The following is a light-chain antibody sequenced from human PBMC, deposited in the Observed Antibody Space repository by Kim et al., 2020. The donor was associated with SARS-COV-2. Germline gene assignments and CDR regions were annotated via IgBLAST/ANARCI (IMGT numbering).Light chain of an antibody. V-gene: IGLV5-45*02. Sequence: LTCTLLIDLNDGAYRIDWYQQKPGCPPQFLLRYKSDSYKQQGSGIPSRFSGSNESSANAGTLVISGLQSEDEADYYCVIWHNNACVFGGGTQLTVL. CDR3: VIWHNNACV. CDR1: IDLNDGAYR. J-gene: IGLJ3*02. CDR2: YKSDSYK.